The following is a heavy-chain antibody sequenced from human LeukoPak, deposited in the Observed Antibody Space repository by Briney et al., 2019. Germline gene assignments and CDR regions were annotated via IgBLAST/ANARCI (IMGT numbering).Heavy chain of an antibody. Sequence: GGSLRLSCAASGFTFNNALMSWVRQAPGKGLEWVGRIKSKTDGGTTDYAAPVKGRFTISRDDSKNTLYLQMNSLKTEDTAVYYCTTHRGNRSRYFDYWGQGTLVTVSS. CDR3: TTHRGNRSRYFDY. J-gene: IGHJ4*02. CDR1: GFTFNNAL. V-gene: IGHV3-15*01. D-gene: IGHD1-14*01. CDR2: IKSKTDGGTT.